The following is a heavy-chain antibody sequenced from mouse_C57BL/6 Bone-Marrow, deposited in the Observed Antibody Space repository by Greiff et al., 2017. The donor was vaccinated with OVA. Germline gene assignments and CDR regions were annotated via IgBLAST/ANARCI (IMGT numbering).Heavy chain of an antibody. V-gene: IGHV1-64*01. Sequence: QVQLKQPGAELVKPGASVKLSCKASGYTFTSYWMHWVKQRPGQGLEWIGMIHPNSGSTNYNEKFKSKATLTVDKYSSTAYMQHSSLTSEDSAVYYCERSRLLYWYFDVWGTGTTVTVSS. J-gene: IGHJ1*03. CDR1: GYTFTSYW. D-gene: IGHD2-3*01. CDR2: IHPNSGST. CDR3: ERSRLLYWYFDV.